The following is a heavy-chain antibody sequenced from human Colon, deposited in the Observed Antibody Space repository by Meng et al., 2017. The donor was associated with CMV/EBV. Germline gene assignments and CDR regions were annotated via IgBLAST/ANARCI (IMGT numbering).Heavy chain of an antibody. J-gene: IGHJ4*02. V-gene: IGHV5-51*01. CDR2: IYPADSDT. CDR3: ARGGLADFDY. Sequence: GGSLRLSCKGSGYSFTGHWIAWVRQTPGKGLEWVGIIYPADSDTRYSPSFQGHVTISADKSISTAYLQWSSLKASDTAMYYCARGGLADFDYWGQGALVTVSS. D-gene: IGHD3-16*01. CDR1: GYSFTGHW.